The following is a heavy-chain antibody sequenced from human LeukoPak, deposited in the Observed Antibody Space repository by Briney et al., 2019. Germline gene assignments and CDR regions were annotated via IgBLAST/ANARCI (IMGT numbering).Heavy chain of an antibody. CDR2: IIPIFGTA. D-gene: IGHD2/OR15-2a*01. CDR3: VRVRSKNYYYGMDV. CDR1: GGTFSSYA. V-gene: IGHV1-69*13. J-gene: IGHJ6*02. Sequence: ASVKVSCKASGGTFSSYAISWVRQAPGQGLEWMGGIIPIFGTANYAQKFQGRVTITADESTSTAYMELSSLRSEDTAVYYCVRVRSKNYYYGMDVWGQGTTVTVSS.